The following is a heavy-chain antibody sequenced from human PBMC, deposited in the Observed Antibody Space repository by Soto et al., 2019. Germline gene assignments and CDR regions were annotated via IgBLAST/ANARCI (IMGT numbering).Heavy chain of an antibody. D-gene: IGHD3-9*01. CDR3: ARERDDYDILTGSVGDYYYYYGMDV. CDR1: GYTFTSYG. J-gene: IGHJ6*02. V-gene: IGHV1-18*04. CDR2: ISAYNGNT. Sequence: GASVKVSCKASGYTFTSYGISWVRQAPGQGLEWMGWISAYNGNTNYAQKLQGRVTITTDTSTSTAYMELRSRRSDDTAVYYCARERDDYDILTGSVGDYYYYYGMDVWGQGTTVTVSS.